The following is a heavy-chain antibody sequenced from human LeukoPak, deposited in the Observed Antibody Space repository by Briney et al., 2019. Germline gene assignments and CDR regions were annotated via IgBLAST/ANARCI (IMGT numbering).Heavy chain of an antibody. V-gene: IGHV4-4*07. D-gene: IGHD5-24*01. CDR3: ARVRDDYSWSFDY. J-gene: IGHJ4*02. Sequence: PSETLSLTCTVSGGCISGYYWSWIRQPAGKGLEWIGRIYTSGSTNYNPSLKSRVTMSVDTSKNQFSLKLNSVTAADTAVYYCARVRDDYSWSFDYWGQGTLVTVSS. CDR1: GGCISGYY. CDR2: IYTSGST.